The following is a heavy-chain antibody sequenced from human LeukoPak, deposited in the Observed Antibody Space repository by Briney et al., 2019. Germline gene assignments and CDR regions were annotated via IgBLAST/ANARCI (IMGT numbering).Heavy chain of an antibody. D-gene: IGHD3-10*01. CDR1: GFTFSSYG. J-gene: IGHJ4*02. CDR3: AKGLWFGEFRDLGY. CDR2: ISYDGSNK. Sequence: GGSLRLSRAASGFTFSSYGMHWVRQAQGKGLEWVAVISYDGSNKYYADSVKGRFTISRDNSKNTLYLQMNSLRAEDTAVYYCAKGLWFGEFRDLGYWGQGTLVTVSS. V-gene: IGHV3-30*18.